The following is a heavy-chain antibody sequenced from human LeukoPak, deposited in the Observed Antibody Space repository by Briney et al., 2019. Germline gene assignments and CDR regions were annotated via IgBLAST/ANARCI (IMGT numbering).Heavy chain of an antibody. V-gene: IGHV3-48*03. CDR2: ISSSGRTI. CDR1: GFTFSSYE. Sequence: GGSLRLSCVASGFTFSSYEMNWVRQAPGKGLEWVSYISSSGRTIYYADSAKGRFTISRDDAKNSLYLQMSSLRVEDTAVYYCATSPNYFDYWGQGTLVTVSS. CDR3: ATSPNYFDY. J-gene: IGHJ4*02.